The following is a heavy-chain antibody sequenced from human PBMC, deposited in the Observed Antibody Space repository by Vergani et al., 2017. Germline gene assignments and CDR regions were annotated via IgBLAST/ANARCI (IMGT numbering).Heavy chain of an antibody. CDR1: GGSISSYY. J-gene: IGHJ2*01. CDR3: ARAGPYCTNGVCYYWYFDL. D-gene: IGHD2-8*01. Sequence: QVQLQESGPGLVKPSETLSLTCTVSGGSISSYYWSWIRQPAGKGLEWIGRIYTSGSTNYNPSLKSRVTMSVDTSKNQFSLKLSSVTAADTAVYYCARAGPYCTNGVCYYWYFDLWGRGTLVTVSS. V-gene: IGHV4-4*07. CDR2: IYTSGST.